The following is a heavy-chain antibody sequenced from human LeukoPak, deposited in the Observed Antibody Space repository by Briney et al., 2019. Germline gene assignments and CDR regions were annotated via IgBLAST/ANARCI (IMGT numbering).Heavy chain of an antibody. J-gene: IGHJ6*03. V-gene: IGHV4-59*01. CDR3: ARRLGIGYCSGVSCYYYMDV. D-gene: IGHD2-15*01. CDR1: GGSISGYY. Sequence: SETLSLXCTVSGGSISGYYWSWIRLPPGKGLEWIGYIYYSGSTNYNPSLKSRVTISVDTSKNQFSLKLSSVTAADTAVYYCARRLGIGYCSGVSCYYYMDVWGKGTTVTVSS. CDR2: IYYSGST.